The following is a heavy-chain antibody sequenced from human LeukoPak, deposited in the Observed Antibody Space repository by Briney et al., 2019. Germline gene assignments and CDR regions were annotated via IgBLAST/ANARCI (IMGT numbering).Heavy chain of an antibody. CDR1: RYTFTSYD. J-gene: IGHJ3*02. CDR2: MNPNSGNT. CDR3: ASVGGLYSTYAFVI. D-gene: IGHD2-2*01. Sequence: ASVKVSCKASRYTFTSYDINWVRQASGQGLEGMGWMNPNSGNTVYAQKFKGRVTITRNTSIITAYMELSSLRSEDTAVYYCASVGGLYSTYAFVIWGQGTMVTVSS. V-gene: IGHV1-8*03.